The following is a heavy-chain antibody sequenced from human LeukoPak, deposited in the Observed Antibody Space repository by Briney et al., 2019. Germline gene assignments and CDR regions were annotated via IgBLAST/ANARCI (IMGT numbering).Heavy chain of an antibody. D-gene: IGHD3-10*01. CDR2: ISYDGSNK. Sequence: GRSLRLSCAASGFTFSSYGMHRVRQAPGKGLEWVAVISYDGSNKYYADSVKGRFTISRDNSKNTLYLQMNSLRAEDTAVYYCAKEVYGSDYGYYYYYGMDVWGQGTTVTVSS. J-gene: IGHJ6*02. CDR3: AKEVYGSDYGYYYYYGMDV. CDR1: GFTFSSYG. V-gene: IGHV3-30*18.